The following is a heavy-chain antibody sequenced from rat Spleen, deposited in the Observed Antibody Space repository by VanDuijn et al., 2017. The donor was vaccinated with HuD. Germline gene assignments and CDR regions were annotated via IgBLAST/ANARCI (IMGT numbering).Heavy chain of an antibody. J-gene: IGHJ4*01. CDR3: VRQGYRYNLTRVMDA. CDR1: GFTFSDYY. V-gene: IGHV5-7*01. Sequence: EVQLVESGGGLLQPGGSLELSCAASGFTFSDYYMAWVRQAPTEGLGWVATISYDGASSFYRDSVKGRFTIFRDDVKNTLYLQMDSLRSEDTATYYCVRQGYRYNLTRVMDAWGQGTSVTVSS. CDR2: ISYDGASS. D-gene: IGHD1-5*01.